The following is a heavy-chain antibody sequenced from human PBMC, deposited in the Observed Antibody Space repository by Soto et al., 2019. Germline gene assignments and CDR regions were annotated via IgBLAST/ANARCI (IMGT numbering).Heavy chain of an antibody. D-gene: IGHD6-13*01. V-gene: IGHV1-2*02. CDR2: FNPNSGDT. CDR1: GYTLSDYY. J-gene: IGHJ3*02. CDR3: ARXGGGIAAAGAGNDAFDI. Sequence: ASVKVSCKASGYTLSDYYMQWVRQAPGQGLEWMGWFNPNSGDTNYAQKFQGRVTMTRDTSIATAYMELSSLKSDDTAVYYCARXGGGIAAAGAGNDAFDIWGQGTMVTVSS.